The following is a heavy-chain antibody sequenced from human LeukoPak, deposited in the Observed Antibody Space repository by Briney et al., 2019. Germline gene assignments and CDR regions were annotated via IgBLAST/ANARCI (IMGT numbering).Heavy chain of an antibody. Sequence: GGSLRLSCAASGFNFNNFAMSWVRRAPGKGPEWLSAMTGPADTTYYAESVKGRFTISRDYSKSMVYLQMNSLRVEDTAIYYCAKGAEIDHWGQGPLVPVSS. CDR3: AKGAEIDH. D-gene: IGHD3-9*01. CDR1: GFNFNNFA. J-gene: IGHJ1*01. V-gene: IGHV3-23*01. CDR2: MTGPADTT.